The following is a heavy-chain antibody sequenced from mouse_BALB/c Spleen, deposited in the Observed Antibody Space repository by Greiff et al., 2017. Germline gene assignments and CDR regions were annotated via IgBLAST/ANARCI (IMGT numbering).Heavy chain of an antibody. CDR1: GYTFTDYN. D-gene: IGHD2-3*01. V-gene: IGHV1S29*02. Sequence: VQLQQSGPELVKPGASVKISCKASGYTFTDYNMHWVKQSHGKSLEWIGYIYPYNGGTGYNQKFKSKATLTVDNSSSTAYMELRSLTSEDSAVYYCARLYRDGYSLLWMDYWGQGTSVTVSS. CDR3: ARLYRDGYSLLWMDY. J-gene: IGHJ4*01. CDR2: IYPYNGGT.